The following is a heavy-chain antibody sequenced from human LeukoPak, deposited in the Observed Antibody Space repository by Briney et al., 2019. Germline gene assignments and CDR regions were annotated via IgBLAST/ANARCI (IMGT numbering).Heavy chain of an antibody. J-gene: IGHJ4*02. D-gene: IGHD2-21*01. V-gene: IGHV3-9*01. CDR2: ISRNSGSI. CDR3: AKDKGFGGDWYYFDY. CDR1: GFTFDDYA. Sequence: GGSLRLSCAASGFTFDDYAMHWVRQAPGKGLEWVSGISRNSGSIGYADSVKGRFTISRDNAKNSLYLQMNSLRAEDTALYYCAKDKGFGGDWYYFDYWGQGTLVTVSS.